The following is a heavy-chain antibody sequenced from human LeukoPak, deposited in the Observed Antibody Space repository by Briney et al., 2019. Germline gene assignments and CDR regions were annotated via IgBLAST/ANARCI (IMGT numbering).Heavy chain of an antibody. CDR2: ISAYNGNT. CDR3: ARTSYYDTSGYFPY. CDR1: GYTFTIYG. J-gene: IGHJ4*02. D-gene: IGHD3-22*01. V-gene: IGHV1-18*01. Sequence: ASVKVSFKSSGYTFTIYGISWVRQSPGQGLEWMGWISAYNGNTNYAQKLQGRVTMTTDTSTTTAYMELRSLRSDDTAVYYCARTSYYDTSGYFPYWGQGTLVTVSS.